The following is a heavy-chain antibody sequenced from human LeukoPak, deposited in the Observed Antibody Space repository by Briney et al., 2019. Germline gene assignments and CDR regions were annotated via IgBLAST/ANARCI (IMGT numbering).Heavy chain of an antibody. Sequence: GASVKVSCKASGGTFSSYAISWVRQAPGQGLEWMGGIIPIFGTANYAQKFQGRVTITADESTSTAYMELSSLRSEDTAVYYCARAYCGGDCYFSTPEAPYWYFDLWGRGTLVTVSS. CDR3: ARAYCGGDCYFSTPEAPYWYFDL. J-gene: IGHJ2*01. D-gene: IGHD2-21*01. CDR2: IIPIFGTA. CDR1: GGTFSSYA. V-gene: IGHV1-69*13.